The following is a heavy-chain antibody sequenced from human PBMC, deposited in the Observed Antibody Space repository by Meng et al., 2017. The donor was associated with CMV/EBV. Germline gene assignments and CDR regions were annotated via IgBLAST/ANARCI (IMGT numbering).Heavy chain of an antibody. J-gene: IGHJ6*02. D-gene: IGHD3-3*01. CDR3: ARGPRSPTIFGVVIRNYYYGMDV. CDR2: TYYRSKWYN. CDR1: GDSVSSNSAA. V-gene: IGHV6-1*01. Sequence: SCAISGDSVSSNSAAWNWIGQSPSRGLEWLGRTYYRSKWYNDYAVSVKSRITINPDTSKNQFSLQLNSVTPEDTAVYYCARGPRSPTIFGVVIRNYYYGMDVWGQGTTVTVSS.